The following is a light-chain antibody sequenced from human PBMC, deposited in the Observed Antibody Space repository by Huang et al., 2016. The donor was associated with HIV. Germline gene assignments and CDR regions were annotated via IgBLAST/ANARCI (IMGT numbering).Light chain of an antibody. CDR2: GSS. J-gene: IGKJ2*01. V-gene: IGKV3-15*01. Sequence: EIVMTQSPATLSVSPGERATLSCRASQSVSNNLAWYQQKPGLAPTLLIYGSSTRATGIPARFRGRGSGTRFTLTISSLQSEDFAVYYCQQYNNWPPEYTFGQGTKLEIK. CDR3: QQYNNWPPEYT. CDR1: QSVSNN.